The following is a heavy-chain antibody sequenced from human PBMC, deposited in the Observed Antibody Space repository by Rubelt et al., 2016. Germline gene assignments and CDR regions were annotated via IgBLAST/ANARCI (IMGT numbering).Heavy chain of an antibody. V-gene: IGHV1-18*01. CDR1: GYTFTSYG. Sequence: QVQLVQSGAEVKKPGASVKVSCKASGYTFTSYGISWVRQAPGQGLEWMGWISAYNGNTNYAQKCQGRVTMTTDTATSTADMELRSLRSDDTAVYYCARDPLPVRGVIMTPTHWGQGTLVTVSS. CDR2: ISAYNGNT. D-gene: IGHD3-10*01. J-gene: IGHJ4*02. CDR3: ARDPLPVRGVIMTPTH.